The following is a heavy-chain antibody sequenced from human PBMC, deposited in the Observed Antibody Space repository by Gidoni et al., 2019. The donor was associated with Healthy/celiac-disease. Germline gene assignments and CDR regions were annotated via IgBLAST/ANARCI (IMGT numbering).Heavy chain of an antibody. D-gene: IGHD1-1*01. J-gene: IGHJ1*01. CDR2: ISSRSSYI. Sequence: EVQLVESGVGLVKPGGSLRLSCAASGFTFSSYSMNWVRQAPGKGLEWVSSISSRSSYIYYADSVKGRFTISRDNAKNSLYLQMNSLRAEDTAVYYCARRTGKNGYFQHWGQGTLVTVSS. CDR1: GFTFSSYS. CDR3: ARRTGKNGYFQH. V-gene: IGHV3-21*01.